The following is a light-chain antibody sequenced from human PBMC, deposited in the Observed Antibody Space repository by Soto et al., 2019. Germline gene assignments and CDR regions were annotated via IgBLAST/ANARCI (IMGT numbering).Light chain of an antibody. J-gene: IGKJ2*01. Sequence: EIVMTQSTATLSVSPGERATLSCRASQSVSSNLAWYQQKPGQAPRLLIYGASTRATGIPARFSGSGSGTEFTLTISSLQSEDVAVYYCQQYNNWPPAYTFGQGTKLEIK. CDR1: QSVSSN. CDR2: GAS. V-gene: IGKV3-15*01. CDR3: QQYNNWPPAYT.